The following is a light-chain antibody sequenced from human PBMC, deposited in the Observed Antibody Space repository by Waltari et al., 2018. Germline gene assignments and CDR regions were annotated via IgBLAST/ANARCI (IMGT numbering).Light chain of an antibody. CDR2: KAS. J-gene: IGKJ1*01. CDR1: QRITSW. Sequence: DIQMTQSPSTLSASVGDRVTITCRASQRITSWLAWYQQIPGQPPKLLIYKASTLESGVPSRFSGSRSGTEFTLTISSLQPDEFATYYCQQYNSYPWTFGHGTKVELK. V-gene: IGKV1-5*03. CDR3: QQYNSYPWT.